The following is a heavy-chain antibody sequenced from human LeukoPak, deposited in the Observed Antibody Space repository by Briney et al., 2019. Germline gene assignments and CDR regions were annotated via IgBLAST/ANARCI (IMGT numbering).Heavy chain of an antibody. CDR2: INHSVGT. J-gene: IGHJ4*02. CDR1: GGFISSGNW. V-gene: IGHV4-4*02. Sequence: SETLSLTCAVSGGFISSGNWWGWFRQPPGKGLEWIGEINHSVGTNYNPSLKSRVAISMDKSKNQFSLDVTSVTAADTAMYYCARKGPATIADYWGRGTLVTVSS. D-gene: IGHD4-11*01. CDR3: ARKGPATIADY.